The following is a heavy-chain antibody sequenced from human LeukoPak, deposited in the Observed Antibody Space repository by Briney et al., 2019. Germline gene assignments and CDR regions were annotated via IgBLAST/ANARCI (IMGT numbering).Heavy chain of an antibody. CDR1: GFTFSSYA. V-gene: IGHV3-64D*06. J-gene: IGHJ4*02. D-gene: IGHD3-10*01. CDR3: VKDARPSGSGSYYYGDY. Sequence: PGGSLRLSCSASGFTFSSYAMHWVRQAPGKGLEYVSTISDNGGSTYYADSVKGRFIISRDNSKNTLYLQMSSLRAEDTAAYYCVKDARPSGSGSYYYGDYWGQGVLVTVSS. CDR2: ISDNGGST.